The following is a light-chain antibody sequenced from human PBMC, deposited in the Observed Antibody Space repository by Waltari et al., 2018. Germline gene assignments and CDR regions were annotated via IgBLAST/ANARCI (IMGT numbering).Light chain of an antibody. CDR2: EVS. Sequence: QSALTQPASVSGSPGQSITISCTGTSSDVGGYDLVSWYHQPPGKVPQLMIYEVSRGPSGVSNRFSGSKSGNTASLTISGLQAEDEADYYCCSHAGSSTVVFGGGTKLTVL. CDR3: CSHAGSSTVV. V-gene: IGLV2-23*02. J-gene: IGLJ2*01. CDR1: SSDVGGYDL.